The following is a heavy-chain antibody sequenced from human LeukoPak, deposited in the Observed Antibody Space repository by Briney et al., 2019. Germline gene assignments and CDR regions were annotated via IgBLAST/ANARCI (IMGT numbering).Heavy chain of an antibody. CDR1: GGLISSYY. CDR2: IYNSGST. V-gene: IGHV4-59*01. J-gene: IGHJ4*02. D-gene: IGHD3-16*01. CDR3: ARGMGDDYAGGIDY. Sequence: PSETLSLTCTVSGGLISSYYWSWIPQPPGKGLEWIGYIYNSGSTNYNPSLNSRVTISLDTSKNQFSLKLSSVTAADTAVYYCARGMGDDYAGGIDYWGQGTLVTVSS.